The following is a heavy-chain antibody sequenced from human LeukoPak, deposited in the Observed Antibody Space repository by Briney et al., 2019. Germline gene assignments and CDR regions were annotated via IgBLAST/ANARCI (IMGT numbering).Heavy chain of an antibody. CDR1: GYTFTSYY. J-gene: IGHJ4*02. V-gene: IGHV1-46*01. D-gene: IGHD3-22*01. Sequence: ASVKVSCKASGYTFTSYYMHWVRQAPGQGLEWMGIINPSGGSTSYAQKFQGRVTMTRDTSTSTVYMELSSLRSEDTAVYYCARDRSRNYYDSSGYIDYWGQGTLVTVSS. CDR3: ARDRSRNYYDSSGYIDY. CDR2: INPSGGST.